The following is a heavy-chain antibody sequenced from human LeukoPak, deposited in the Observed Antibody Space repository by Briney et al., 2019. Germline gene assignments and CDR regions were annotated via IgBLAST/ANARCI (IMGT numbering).Heavy chain of an antibody. D-gene: IGHD2-15*01. J-gene: IGHJ2*01. V-gene: IGHV3-64*01. Sequence: GGSLRLSCAASGFTFSNYVMHWVRQAPGKGLEYVSAISSNGGSTYYTNRVKGRFTISRDNSKSTLYLQMGSLRPEDMAVYYCARGGYCSGGSCRGADFHWYFDLWGRGPLVTVSS. CDR3: ARGGYCSGGSCRGADFHWYFDL. CDR1: GFTFSNYV. CDR2: ISSNGGST.